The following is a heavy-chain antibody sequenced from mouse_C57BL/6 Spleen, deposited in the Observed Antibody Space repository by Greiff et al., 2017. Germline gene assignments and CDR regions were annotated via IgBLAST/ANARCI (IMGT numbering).Heavy chain of an antibody. Sequence: QVQLKQPGAELVRPGSSVKLSCKASGYTFTSYWMHWVKQRPIQGLEWIGNIDPSDSETHYNQKFKDKATLTVDKSSSTAYMQLSSLTSEDSAVYYCARSFTTAVAGYFDYWGQGTTLTVSS. D-gene: IGHD1-1*01. CDR3: ARSFTTAVAGYFDY. CDR1: GYTFTSYW. J-gene: IGHJ2*01. V-gene: IGHV1-52*01. CDR2: IDPSDSET.